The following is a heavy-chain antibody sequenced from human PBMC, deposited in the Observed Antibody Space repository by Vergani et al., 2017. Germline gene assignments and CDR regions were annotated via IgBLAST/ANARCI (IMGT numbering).Heavy chain of an antibody. CDR3: ARDPITMVRGVITTYFDY. Sequence: VQLVESGGGVVQPGRSLRLSCAASGFTFSSYGMHWVRQAPGKGLEWVSSISSSSSYIYYADSVKGRFTISRDNAKNSLYLQMNSLRAEDTAVYYCARDPITMVRGVITTYFDYWGQGTLVTVSS. V-gene: IGHV3-21*01. J-gene: IGHJ4*02. D-gene: IGHD3-10*01. CDR2: ISSSSSYI. CDR1: GFTFSSYG.